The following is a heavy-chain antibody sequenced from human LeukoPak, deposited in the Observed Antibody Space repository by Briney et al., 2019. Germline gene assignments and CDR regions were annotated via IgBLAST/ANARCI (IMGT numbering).Heavy chain of an antibody. J-gene: IGHJ4*02. CDR2: ITSSSNVI. Sequence: VGSLRLSCAASGFTFSICNMNWVRQAPRKGLEWVSYITSSSNVIYYADTVKGRFTISRDNAKNSLFLQTNSLRDEDTAVYYCVRDSPMAIFDYWGQGALVTVSS. CDR3: VRDSPMAIFDY. V-gene: IGHV3-48*02. D-gene: IGHD5-24*01. CDR1: GFTFSICN.